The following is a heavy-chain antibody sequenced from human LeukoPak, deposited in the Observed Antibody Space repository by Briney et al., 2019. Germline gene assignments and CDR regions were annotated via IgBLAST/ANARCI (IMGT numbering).Heavy chain of an antibody. CDR3: AKDMDIYCSGGSCYEGHFDY. CDR2: IIGSGGST. V-gene: IGHV3-23*01. Sequence: GGSLRLSCEASGFTFRNCAMSWVPQAPGKGLEWVSAIIGSGGSTHYADSVKGRFTISRENFKKPLYLQMNSLGAEDTAVYYCAKDMDIYCSGGSCYEGHFDYWGQGTLVTVSS. J-gene: IGHJ4*02. CDR1: GFTFRNCA. D-gene: IGHD2-15*01.